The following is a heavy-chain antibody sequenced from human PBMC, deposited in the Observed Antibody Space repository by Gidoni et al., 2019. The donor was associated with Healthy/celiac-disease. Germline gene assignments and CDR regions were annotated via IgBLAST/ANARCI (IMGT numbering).Heavy chain of an antibody. D-gene: IGHD4-17*01. V-gene: IGHV3-73*02. CDR1: GFTFSGSA. CDR2: IRSKANSYAT. Sequence: EVQLVESGGGLVQPGGPLKLSCAASGFTFSGSAMHWVRQASGKGLEWVGRIRSKANSYATAYAASVKGRFTISRDDSKNTAYLQMNSLKTEDTAVYYCTRQPPTVTTVYYYYYMDVWGKGTTVTVSS. J-gene: IGHJ6*03. CDR3: TRQPPTVTTVYYYYYMDV.